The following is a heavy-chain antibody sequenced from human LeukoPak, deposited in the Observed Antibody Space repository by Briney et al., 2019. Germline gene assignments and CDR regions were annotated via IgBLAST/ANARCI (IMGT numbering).Heavy chain of an antibody. V-gene: IGHV3-7*01. D-gene: IGHD3-3*01. J-gene: IGHJ3*02. CDR1: RFTFSIYW. CDR2: IKQDGSEK. CDR3: ARGQGFWDAFDI. Sequence: GGSLRLSCAVSRFTFSIYWMSWVRQAPGKGLEWVANIKQDGSEKYFVDSVKGRFTISRDNAKNSLYLQMSSLRAEDTAVYYCARGQGFWDAFDIWGQGTMVTVSS.